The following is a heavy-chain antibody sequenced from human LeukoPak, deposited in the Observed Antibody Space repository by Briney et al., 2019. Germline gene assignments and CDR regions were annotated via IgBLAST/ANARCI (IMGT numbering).Heavy chain of an antibody. J-gene: IGHJ4*02. CDR3: AKGEAAAAGGFDY. CDR1: GFTLNNYV. V-gene: IGHV3-23*01. D-gene: IGHD6-13*01. Sequence: PGRSLRLSCAASGFTLNNYVMSWVRQAPGKGLEWVSAIRGRDFRTYYADSVKGRFTISSDSAKNTLYLEMSGLRAEDTAMYFCAKGEAAAAGGFDYWGQGALVTVSS. CDR2: IRGRDFRT.